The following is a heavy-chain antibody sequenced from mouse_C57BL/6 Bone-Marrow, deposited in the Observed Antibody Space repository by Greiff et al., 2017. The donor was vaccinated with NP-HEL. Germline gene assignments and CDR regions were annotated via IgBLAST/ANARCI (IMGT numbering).Heavy chain of an antibody. CDR2: IYPGSGST. Sequence: VQLQQPGAELVKPGASVKMSCKASGYTFTSYWITWVKQRPGQGLEWIGDIYPGSGSTNYNEKFKSKATLTVDTSSSTAYMQLSSLTSEDSAVYYCAREGIYDGLYRAMDYWGQGTSVTVSS. D-gene: IGHD2-3*01. CDR1: GYTFTSYW. J-gene: IGHJ4*01. V-gene: IGHV1-55*01. CDR3: AREGIYDGLYRAMDY.